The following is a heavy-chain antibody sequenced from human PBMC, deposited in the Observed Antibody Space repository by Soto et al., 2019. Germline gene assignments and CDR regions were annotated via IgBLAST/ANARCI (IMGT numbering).Heavy chain of an antibody. J-gene: IGHJ4*02. V-gene: IGHV4-31*03. Sequence: SETLSLTCSVSGGSINSCDYYWSWVRQHPGKGLEWIGYIYYTGTTSYNPSLKSRVIISVDTSKNQFSLKLNSVTAADTAVYYCARSYDSSGYNDYWGQGTLVT. CDR2: IYYTGTT. D-gene: IGHD3-22*01. CDR3: ARSYDSSGYNDY. CDR1: GGSINSCDYY.